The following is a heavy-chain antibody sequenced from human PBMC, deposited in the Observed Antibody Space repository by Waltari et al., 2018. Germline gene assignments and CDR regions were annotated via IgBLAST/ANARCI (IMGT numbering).Heavy chain of an antibody. CDR2: IWFDGSYK. V-gene: IGHV3-30*02. CDR3: AKDAFGNTYLDF. CDR1: GFTFSNFG. D-gene: IGHD2-2*02. Sequence: QVNLVESGGGVVQPGGSLRLSCATSGFTFSNFGMHWVRQGPGKGLEWVALIWFDGSYKFYADSVRGRFTISRDNSARTLYLDMDSLRLDDTAMYYCAKDAFGNTYLDFWGQGTLVTVSS. J-gene: IGHJ4*02.